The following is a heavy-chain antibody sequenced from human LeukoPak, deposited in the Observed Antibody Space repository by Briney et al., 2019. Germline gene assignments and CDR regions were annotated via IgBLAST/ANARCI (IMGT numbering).Heavy chain of an antibody. CDR3: ATYYCDSSGYFVSYYYYGMDV. CDR2: FDPEDGET. J-gene: IGHJ6*02. V-gene: IGHV1-24*01. CDR1: GYTLTELS. D-gene: IGHD3-22*01. Sequence: ASVKVSCKVSGYTLTELSMHWVRQAPGKGLEWMGGFDPEDGETIYAQKFQGRVTMTEDTSTDTAYMELSSLRSKDTAVYYCATYYCDSSGYFVSYYYYGMDVWGQGTTVTVSS.